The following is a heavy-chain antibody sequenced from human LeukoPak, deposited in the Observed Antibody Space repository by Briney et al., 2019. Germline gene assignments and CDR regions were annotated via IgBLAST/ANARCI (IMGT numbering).Heavy chain of an antibody. Sequence: PGRSLRLSCAASGFTFSSYGMHWVRQAPGKGLEWVAVISYDGSNKYYADSVRGRFTISRDNSKNTLYLQMSSLRAEDTAVYYCAKDGAYGDYVIDYWGQGTLVTVSS. J-gene: IGHJ4*02. V-gene: IGHV3-30*18. D-gene: IGHD4-17*01. CDR3: AKDGAYGDYVIDY. CDR1: GFTFSSYG. CDR2: ISYDGSNK.